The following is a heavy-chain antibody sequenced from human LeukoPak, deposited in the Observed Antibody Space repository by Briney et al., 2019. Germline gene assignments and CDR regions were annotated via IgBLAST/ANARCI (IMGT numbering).Heavy chain of an antibody. Sequence: ASVTVSCKASGYTFTSYGISWVRQAPGQGLEWMGWISAYNGNTNYAKKIKGRVTITTDTSTRTAYMELRSLRSDDTAVYYCARVIGYYYDSSGSFDPWGQGTLVTVSS. CDR3: ARVIGYYYDSSGSFDP. CDR2: ISAYNGNT. D-gene: IGHD3-22*01. J-gene: IGHJ5*02. CDR1: GYTFTSYG. V-gene: IGHV1-18*01.